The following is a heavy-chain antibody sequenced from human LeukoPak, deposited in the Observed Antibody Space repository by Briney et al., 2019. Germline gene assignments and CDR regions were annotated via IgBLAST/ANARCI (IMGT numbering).Heavy chain of an antibody. CDR1: GYSISSGYY. CDR2: IYHSGST. D-gene: IGHD2-8*01. V-gene: IGHV4-38-2*02. Sequence: SESLSLTCTVSGYSISSGYYWGWIRQPPGKGLEWIGSIYHSGSTYYNPSLKSRVTISVDTSKNQFSLKLSSVTAADTAVYYCVRYCTNGVCYGVFDYWGQGTLVTVSS. CDR3: VRYCTNGVCYGVFDY. J-gene: IGHJ4*02.